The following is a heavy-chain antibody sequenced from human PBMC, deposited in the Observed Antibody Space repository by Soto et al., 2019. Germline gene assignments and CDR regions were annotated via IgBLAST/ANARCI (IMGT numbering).Heavy chain of an antibody. CDR2: TYYRSKWYN. CDR3: ARGAYGSGNGHFDY. Sequence: PSQTLSLTCAISGDSVSSNSAVWNWIRQSPSRGLVWLGRTYYRSKWYNDYTVSVKSRITINPDTSKNQFSLQLNSVTPEDTAVNYCARGAYGSGNGHFDYWGQGTLVTVSS. J-gene: IGHJ4*02. V-gene: IGHV6-1*01. CDR1: GDSVSSNSAV. D-gene: IGHD3-10*01.